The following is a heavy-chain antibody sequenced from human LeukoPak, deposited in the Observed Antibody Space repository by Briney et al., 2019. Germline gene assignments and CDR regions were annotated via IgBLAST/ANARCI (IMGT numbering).Heavy chain of an antibody. Sequence: ASVKVSCKASGYTFTGYYMHWVRQAPGRGLEWMGWINPNSGGTNYAQKFQGRVTMTRDTSISTAYMELSRLRSDDTAVYYCARSYYDSSGYYYLFDYWGQGTLVTVSS. V-gene: IGHV1-2*02. CDR3: ARSYYDSSGYYYLFDY. J-gene: IGHJ4*02. CDR2: INPNSGGT. D-gene: IGHD3-22*01. CDR1: GYTFTGYY.